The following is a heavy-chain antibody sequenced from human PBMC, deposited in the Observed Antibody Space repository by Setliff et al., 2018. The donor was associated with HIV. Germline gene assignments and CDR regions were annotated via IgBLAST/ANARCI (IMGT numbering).Heavy chain of an antibody. J-gene: IGHJ4*02. CDR1: GFTFEFHI. D-gene: IGHD2-2*03. CDR3: AKVDNGHCTSASCRDFDY. Sequence: SLKISCAASGFTFEFHIMYWVRQVPGKGLEWVSTINWNSDVIAYADSIKGRFTVSRDNAKNSLYLQMSSLRAEDTAVYYCAKVDNGHCTSASCRDFDYWGQGTLVTVSS. V-gene: IGHV3-9*01. CDR2: INWNSDVI.